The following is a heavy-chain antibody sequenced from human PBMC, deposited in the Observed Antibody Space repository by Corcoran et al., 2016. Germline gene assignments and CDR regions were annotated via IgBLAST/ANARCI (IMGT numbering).Heavy chain of an antibody. J-gene: IGHJ4*02. CDR2: IRSKANSYAT. CDR3: TRNVDGQKGRYPDY. Sequence: EVQLVESGGGLVQPGGSLKLSCAASGFTFSGSAMHWVRQASGKGLAWVGRIRSKANSYATAYAASVKGRFTIYRDDSKNTADLQMNSLKTEDTAVYYCTRNVDGQKGRYPDYWGQGTLVTGSS. CDR1: GFTFSGSA. D-gene: IGHD2-21*01. V-gene: IGHV3-73*02.